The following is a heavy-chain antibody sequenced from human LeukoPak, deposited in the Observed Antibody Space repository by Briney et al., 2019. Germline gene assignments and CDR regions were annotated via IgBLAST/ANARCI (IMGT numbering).Heavy chain of an antibody. J-gene: IGHJ4*02. V-gene: IGHV3-11*01. CDR1: GFTFSDFY. Sequence: GGSLRLSCTASGFTFSDFYMSWIRQAPGKGLEWVSYISNSDSLTYYADSVKGRFTISRDNSKNTLTLQMSSLRADDTAVYFCAKDARGYHRPIDHWGQGILVTVSS. CDR2: ISNSDSLT. CDR3: AKDARGYHRPIDH. D-gene: IGHD3-22*01.